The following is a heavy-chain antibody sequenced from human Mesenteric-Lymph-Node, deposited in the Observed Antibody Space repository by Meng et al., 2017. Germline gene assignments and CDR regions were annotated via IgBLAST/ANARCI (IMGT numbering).Heavy chain of an antibody. CDR2: INHSGST. V-gene: IGHV4-34*01. CDR3: ARGRRWGSSFWAEGAVDI. J-gene: IGHJ3*02. Sequence: SETLSLTCAVYGGSFSGYYWSWIRQPPGKGPEWIGEINHSGSTNYNPTLKSRVTISVDTSKNQFSLKLSSVTAADTAVYYCARGRRWGSSFWAEGAVDIWGQGTMVTVSS. CDR1: GGSFSGYY. D-gene: IGHD3-3*01.